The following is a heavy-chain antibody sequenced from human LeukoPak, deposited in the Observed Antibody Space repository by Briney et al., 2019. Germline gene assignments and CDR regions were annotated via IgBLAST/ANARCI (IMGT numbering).Heavy chain of an antibody. CDR3: AKDSRGSSVRVFDY. D-gene: IGHD5/OR15-5a*01. Sequence: GGSLRLSCAASGFTFSTYGMTWVRQAPGKGLEWVSAISGSGGSTYYADSVKGRFTISRDSSKNTLYLQMNSLSADDTAVYYCAKDSRGSSVRVFDYWGQGTLVTVSS. CDR1: GFTFSTYG. V-gene: IGHV3-23*01. J-gene: IGHJ4*02. CDR2: ISGSGGST.